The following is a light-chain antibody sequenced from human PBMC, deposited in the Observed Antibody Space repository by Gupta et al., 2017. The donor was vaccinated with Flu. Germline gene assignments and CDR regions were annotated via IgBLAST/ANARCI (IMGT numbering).Light chain of an antibody. CDR2: DVS. CDR1: SSDVGGSNF. V-gene: IGLV2-11*01. Sequence: QSALTQPRSVSGSPGQSVTISCTGTSSDVGGSNFVSCYQQHPGKAPKRMLYDVSKRPAGVPDRFSGSKSGNTASLTISGLQAEEEADYYGCSNAGSYTYVFGTGTKVTVL. CDR3: CSNAGSYTYV. J-gene: IGLJ1*01.